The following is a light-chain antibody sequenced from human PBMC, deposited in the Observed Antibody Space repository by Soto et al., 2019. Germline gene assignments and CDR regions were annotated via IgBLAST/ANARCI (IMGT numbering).Light chain of an antibody. V-gene: IGLV1-40*01. CDR2: GNS. CDR3: YSYRGSNAWV. CDR1: SSNIGAGYV. J-gene: IGLJ3*02. Sequence: QLVLTQPPSVSGAPGQRVTISCTGSSSNIGAGYVVHWYQQLPGTAPKLLIYGNSNRPSGVPDQFSGSKSGTSASLAITGLQSEDEADYYCYSYRGSNAWVFGGGTKVTVL.